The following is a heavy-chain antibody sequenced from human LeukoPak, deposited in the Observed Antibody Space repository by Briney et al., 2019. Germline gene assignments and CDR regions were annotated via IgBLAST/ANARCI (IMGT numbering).Heavy chain of an antibody. CDR3: ARGRFRTMIVVADDY. V-gene: IGHV3-21*01. D-gene: IGHD3-22*01. J-gene: IGHJ4*02. CDR2: ISSSSSYI. CDR1: GFTFSSYA. Sequence: GGSLRLSCAVSGFTFSSYAMNWVRQAPGKGLEWVSSISSSSSYIYYADSVKGRFTISRDNAKNSLYLQMNSLRAEDTAVYYCARGRFRTMIVVADDYWGQGTLVTVSS.